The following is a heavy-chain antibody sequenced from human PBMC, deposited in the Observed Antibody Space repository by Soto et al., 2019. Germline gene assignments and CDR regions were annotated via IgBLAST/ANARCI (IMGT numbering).Heavy chain of an antibody. V-gene: IGHV1-18*01. CDR3: AMVDNYVTPTPQDV. Sequence: QVQLVQSGDEVRKPGSSVKVSCKASGYIFVNYGIAWVRQAPGQGLEGMGWISPYSGNRHYASKVQGRLPMTTDTSTSTAYMDLGSLTSDDTAVYYWAMVDNYVTPTPQDVWGQGTTVTVSS. J-gene: IGHJ6*02. D-gene: IGHD3-16*01. CDR2: ISPYSGNR. CDR1: GYIFVNYG.